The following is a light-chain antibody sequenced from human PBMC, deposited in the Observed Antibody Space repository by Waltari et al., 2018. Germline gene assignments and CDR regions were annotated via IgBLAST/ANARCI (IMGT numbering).Light chain of an antibody. J-gene: IGKJ1*01. CDR1: QGISDF. CDR2: AAS. CDR3: QLLNSSQWT. V-gene: IGKV1-9*01. Sequence: IQLTQSPSSLSASVGDRVTTTFRASQGISDFLAWYQQKPGKAPKLLIYAASTLQSGVPSRFSGSGSGTDFSLTITSLQPEDFATYYCQLLNSSQWTFGQGTKVEIK.